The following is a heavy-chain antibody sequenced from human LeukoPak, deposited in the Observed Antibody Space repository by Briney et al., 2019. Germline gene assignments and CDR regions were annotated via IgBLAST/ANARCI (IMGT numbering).Heavy chain of an antibody. CDR1: GDSVTSGI. CDR3: ARDLHGSRGEFNY. Sequence: SQTLSLTCAISGDSVTSGIWNWIRQSPSRGLEWLGRTYHWSKWFNDYAVSVESRMTINADTSRNQFSLQLNSVTPEDTAVYYCARDLHGSRGEFNYWGQGTLVTVSS. CDR2: TYHWSKWFN. D-gene: IGHD3-16*01. J-gene: IGHJ4*02. V-gene: IGHV6-1*01.